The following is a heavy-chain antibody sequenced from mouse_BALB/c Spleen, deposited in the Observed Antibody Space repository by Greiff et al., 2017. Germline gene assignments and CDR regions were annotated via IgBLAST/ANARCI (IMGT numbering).Heavy chain of an antibody. CDR3: ARGPREKIYYYGSSPMDY. J-gene: IGHJ4*01. CDR1: GFSLTGYG. D-gene: IGHD1-1*01. CDR2: IWGDGST. Sequence: QVQLQQSGPGLVAPSQSLSITCTVSGFSLTGYGVNWVRQPPGKGLEWLGMIWGDGSTDYNSALKSRLSISKDNSKSQVFLKMNSLQTDDTARYYCARGPREKIYYYGSSPMDYWGQGTSVTVSS. V-gene: IGHV2-6-7*01.